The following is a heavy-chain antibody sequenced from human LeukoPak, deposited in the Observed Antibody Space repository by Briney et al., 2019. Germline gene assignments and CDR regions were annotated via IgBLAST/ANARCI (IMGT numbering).Heavy chain of an antibody. CDR2: TSGGGGTT. CDR1: GFTFASYA. V-gene: IGHV3-23*01. J-gene: IGHJ6*02. D-gene: IGHD2-15*01. CDR3: AKGLGCSGGSCPRVYYGMDV. Sequence: GGSLRLSCAASGFTFASYAMSWVRQAPGKGLEWVSATSGGGGTTYYADSVKGRFTISRDNSKNTLYLQMNSLRAEDTAVYYCAKGLGCSGGSCPRVYYGMDVWGQGTTVTVSS.